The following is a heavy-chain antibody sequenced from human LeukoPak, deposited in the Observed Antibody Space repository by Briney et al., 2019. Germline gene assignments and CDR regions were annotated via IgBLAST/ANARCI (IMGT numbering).Heavy chain of an antibody. J-gene: IGHJ4*02. CDR2: VSYSGNT. CDR1: GGSISGYY. D-gene: IGHD3-3*01. Sequence: SETLSLTCSVSGGSISGYYWSWIRQPPGKGLEWIAYVSYSGNTNYTPSLKNRVSISVDTSKSRFSLQLRSVTAADTAFYYCARAGRFTSGRSYFFDNWGQGTLVTVS. V-gene: IGHV4-59*13. CDR3: ARAGRFTSGRSYFFDN.